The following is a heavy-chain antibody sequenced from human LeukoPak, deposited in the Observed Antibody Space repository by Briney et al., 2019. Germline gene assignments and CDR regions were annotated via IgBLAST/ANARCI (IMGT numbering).Heavy chain of an antibody. CDR1: GFTFSSYS. J-gene: IGHJ4*02. CDR2: ISSSSSYT. D-gene: IGHD7-27*01. V-gene: IGHV3-21*01. Sequence: GGSLRLSCAASGFTFSSYSMNWVRQAPGKGLEWVSSISSSSSYTYYADSVKGRFTISRDNAKNSLYLQMNSLRAEDTAVYYCARDGDSLDYWGQGTPVTVS. CDR3: ARDGDSLDY.